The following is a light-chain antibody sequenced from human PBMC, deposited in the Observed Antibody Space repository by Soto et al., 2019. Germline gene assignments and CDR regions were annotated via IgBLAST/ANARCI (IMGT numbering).Light chain of an antibody. CDR1: QSGSSSY. J-gene: IGKJ4*01. Sequence: EIVLTQSPGTLSLSPGERATLSCRASQSGSSSYLGWYQQKPGQAPRLLIYGASSRATGIPDRFSGSGSGRYFNLTISRLQPEDYAVYYCQPYGSLPLTFVGGTKLEIQ. CDR2: GAS. V-gene: IGKV3-20*01. CDR3: QPYGSLPLT.